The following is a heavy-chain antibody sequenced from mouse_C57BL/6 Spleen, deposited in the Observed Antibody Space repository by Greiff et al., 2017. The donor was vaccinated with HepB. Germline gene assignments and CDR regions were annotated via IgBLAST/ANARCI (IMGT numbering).Heavy chain of an antibody. Sequence: EVKLMESGGGLVQPGGSLSLSCAASGFTFTDYYMSWVRQPPGKALEWLGFIRNKANGYTTEYSASVKGRFTISRDNSQSILYLQMNALRAEDSATYYCARSRGYSNYVWYFDVWGTGTTVTVSS. J-gene: IGHJ1*03. CDR1: GFTFTDYY. CDR3: ARSRGYSNYVWYFDV. V-gene: IGHV7-3*01. CDR2: IRNKANGYTT. D-gene: IGHD2-5*01.